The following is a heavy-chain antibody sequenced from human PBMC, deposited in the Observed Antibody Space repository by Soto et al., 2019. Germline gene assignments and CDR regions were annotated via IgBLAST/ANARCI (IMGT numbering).Heavy chain of an antibody. Sequence: QVQLVQSGAEVKKPGASVKVSCKASGYTFTSYAMHWVRQAPGQRLEWMGWINAGNGNTKYSQKFQGRVTITRDTSASTAYMELSSLRSEDTGVYYCARGRTGIAVAGPLGYWGQGTLVTVSS. V-gene: IGHV1-3*01. J-gene: IGHJ4*02. CDR2: INAGNGNT. CDR3: ARGRTGIAVAGPLGY. CDR1: GYTFTSYA. D-gene: IGHD6-19*01.